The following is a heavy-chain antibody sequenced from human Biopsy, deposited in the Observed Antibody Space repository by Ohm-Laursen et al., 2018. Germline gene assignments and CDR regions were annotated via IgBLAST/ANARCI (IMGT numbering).Heavy chain of an antibody. CDR1: GFTFSSYW. V-gene: IGHV3-7*01. J-gene: IGHJ4*02. Sequence: GSLRLSCTASGFTFSSYWMSWVRQAPGKGLEWVANIKQDGSETYFVDSVKGRFTISRDSAKSSLYLQMNSLRAEDTAVYYCARSMTTMVRRRSYYFDYLGQGTLVTVSS. D-gene: IGHD3-10*01. CDR3: ARSMTTMVRRRSYYFDY. CDR2: IKQDGSET.